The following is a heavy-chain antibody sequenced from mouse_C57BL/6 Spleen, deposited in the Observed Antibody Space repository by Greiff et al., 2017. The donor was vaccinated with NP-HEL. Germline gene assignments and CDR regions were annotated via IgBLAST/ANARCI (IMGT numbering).Heavy chain of an antibody. V-gene: IGHV1-82*01. CDR3: ARGDYDAFYAMDY. J-gene: IGHJ4*01. CDR2: IYPGDGDT. D-gene: IGHD2-4*01. CDR1: GYAFSSSW. Sequence: VKVVESGPELVKPGASVKISCKASGYAFSSSWMNWVKQRPGKGLEWIGRIYPGDGDTNYNGKFKGKATLTADKSSSTAYMQLSSLTSEDSAVYFCARGDYDAFYAMDYWGQGTSVTVSS.